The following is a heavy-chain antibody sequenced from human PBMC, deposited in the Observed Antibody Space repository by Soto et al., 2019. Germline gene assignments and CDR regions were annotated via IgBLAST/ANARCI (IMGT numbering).Heavy chain of an antibody. CDR2: MSGSGGST. CDR1: GFTFSSYA. D-gene: IGHD1-26*01. CDR3: ARDSSIVGAQPLAY. V-gene: IGHV3-23*01. J-gene: IGHJ4*02. Sequence: GGSLRLSCAASGFTFSSYAMSWVRQAPGKGLEWVSAMSGSGGSTYYADAVKGRFTISRDNAKNSLYLQMNSLRAEYTAVYYCARDSSIVGAQPLAYWGKGTLVTVSS.